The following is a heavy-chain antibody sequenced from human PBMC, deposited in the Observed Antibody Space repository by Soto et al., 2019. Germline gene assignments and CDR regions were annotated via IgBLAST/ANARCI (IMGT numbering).Heavy chain of an antibody. J-gene: IGHJ5*02. V-gene: IGHV4-34*01. D-gene: IGHD4-17*01. Sequence: QVQLQQWGAGLLKPSETLSLTCAVYGGSFSGYYWSWIRQPPGKGLEWIGEINHSGSTNYNPSLKSRVTISVDTSKNQFSLKLSSVTAADTAVYYCARGGRGYGDYVPRSWGQGTLVTVSS. CDR2: INHSGST. CDR1: GGSFSGYY. CDR3: ARGGRGYGDYVPRS.